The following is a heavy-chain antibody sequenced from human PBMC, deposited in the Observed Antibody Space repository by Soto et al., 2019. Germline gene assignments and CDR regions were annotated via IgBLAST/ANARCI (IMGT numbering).Heavy chain of an antibody. V-gene: IGHV4-4*02. D-gene: IGHD3-10*01. Sequence: QVQLQESGPGLVRPSGTLSLTCAVSGGSISSSKWWTWVRQPPGKGLEWIGEIYHSGTTNYIPSLKSRATISVDRSTIHFSLALTSVTAAATAVYYCSTRFDGFGRYEYWGQGTLVTVSS. J-gene: IGHJ4*02. CDR1: GGSISSSKW. CDR3: STRFDGFGRYEY. CDR2: IYHSGTT.